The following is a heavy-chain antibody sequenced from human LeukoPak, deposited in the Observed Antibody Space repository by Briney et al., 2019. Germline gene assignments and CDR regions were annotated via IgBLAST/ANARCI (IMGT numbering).Heavy chain of an antibody. J-gene: IGHJ4*02. CDR2: IYYSGST. Sequence: SETLSLTCTVSGGSISSYYWSWSRQPPGKGLEWIGYIYYSGSTNYNPSLKSRVTISVDTSKNQFSLKLSSVTAADTAVYYCARGDRGLTAAGTFDYWGQGTLVTVSS. CDR3: ARGDRGLTAAGTFDY. V-gene: IGHV4-59*01. CDR1: GGSISSYY. D-gene: IGHD6-13*01.